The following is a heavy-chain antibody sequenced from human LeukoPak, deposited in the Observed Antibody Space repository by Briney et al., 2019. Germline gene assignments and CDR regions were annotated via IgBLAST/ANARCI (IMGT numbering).Heavy chain of an antibody. D-gene: IGHD5-18*01. CDR3: ARQTAMGRSGDY. J-gene: IGHJ4*02. CDR1: GYSFTSYW. V-gene: IGHV5-51*01. CDR2: IDPSDSET. Sequence: GESLKISCKASGYSFTSYWIGWVRPMPGKGLEWMGIIDPSDSETRYTPSFQGQVTISVDKSLTTAYLQWNSLKASDTAMYYCARQTAMGRSGDYWGQGTLVTVSP.